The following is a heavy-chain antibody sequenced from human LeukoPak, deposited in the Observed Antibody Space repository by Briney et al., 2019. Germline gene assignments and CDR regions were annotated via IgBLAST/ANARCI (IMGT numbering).Heavy chain of an antibody. CDR1: GLTFINYA. V-gene: IGHV3-23*01. D-gene: IGHD4-23*01. CDR2: ISDSGGST. Sequence: GGSLRLSCAASGLTFINYAMNWVRQAPGKGLEWVSVISDSGGSTLYADSVKGRFTVSRDNAKNTLYLQMNSLRAEDTAVYYCARAKGLGGGWIWGQGTMVTVSS. J-gene: IGHJ3*02. CDR3: ARAKGLGGGWI.